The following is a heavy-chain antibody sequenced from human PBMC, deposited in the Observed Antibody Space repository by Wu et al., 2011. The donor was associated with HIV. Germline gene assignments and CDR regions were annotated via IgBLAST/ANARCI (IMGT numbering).Heavy chain of an antibody. Sequence: QVQLVQSGAEVKKPGASVKVSCKASGYTFTSYDINWVRQATGQGLEWMGWMNPNSGNTGYAHKFKGRVTITRDISISTAYMELSSLRSEDTAVYYCAMGPQPTSSWYLNAFDYVGPGNPGHRLL. V-gene: IGHV1-8*01. CDR1: GYTFTSYD. CDR2: MNPNSGNT. J-gene: IGHJ4*02. D-gene: IGHD6-13*01. CDR3: AMGPQPTSSWYLNAFDY.